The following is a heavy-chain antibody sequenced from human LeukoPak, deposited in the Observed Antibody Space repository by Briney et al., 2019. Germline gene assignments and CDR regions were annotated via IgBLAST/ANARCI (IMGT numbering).Heavy chain of an antibody. Sequence: GASEQVSCKASVYTFTSYGISWVLQAPGQGLEGRGWISAYNGNTNYAQKLQGRVTMTTDTSTSTAYMELRSLGSCDWAVYCRARELGGGFIAAAGTGYWGQGTLVTVSS. V-gene: IGHV1-18*01. CDR2: ISAYNGNT. CDR3: ARELGGGFIAAAGTGY. J-gene: IGHJ4*02. D-gene: IGHD6-13*01. CDR1: VYTFTSYG.